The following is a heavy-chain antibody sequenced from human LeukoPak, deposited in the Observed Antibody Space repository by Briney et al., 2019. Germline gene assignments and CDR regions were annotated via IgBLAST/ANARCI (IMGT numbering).Heavy chain of an antibody. Sequence: ESGPTLVNPTQTLTLTCTFSGFSLSTSGVGVGWIRQPPGKALEWLALIYWNDGKRYSPSLKSRLTITKDTSKNQVVLTMTNMDPVDTATYYCAHRRYYYDSSGSPLGAFDIWGQGTMVTVSS. CDR2: IYWNDGK. CDR3: AHRRYYYDSSGSPLGAFDI. J-gene: IGHJ3*02. CDR1: GFSLSTSGVG. D-gene: IGHD3-22*01. V-gene: IGHV2-5*01.